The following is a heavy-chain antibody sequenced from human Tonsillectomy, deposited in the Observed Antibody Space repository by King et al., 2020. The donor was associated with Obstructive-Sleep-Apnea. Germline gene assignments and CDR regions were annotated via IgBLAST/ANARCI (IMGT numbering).Heavy chain of an antibody. CDR2: ISWDGGGT. V-gene: IGHV3-43D*03. D-gene: IGHD4/OR15-4a*01. Sequence: EVQLVESGGVVVQPGGSLRLSCAASGFTFGDFAMHWVRQAPGKGLEWVSLISWDGGGTYYADSVKGRFTISRDNSKNSLYLQMNTLKAEDTALYYCAKDQSDFGGTYWVRGMDVWGPGTSVTVSS. J-gene: IGHJ6*02. CDR3: AKDQSDFGGTYWVRGMDV. CDR1: GFTFGDFA.